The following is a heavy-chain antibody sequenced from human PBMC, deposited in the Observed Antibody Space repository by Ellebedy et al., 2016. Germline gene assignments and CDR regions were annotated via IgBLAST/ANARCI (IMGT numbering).Heavy chain of an antibody. CDR1: GFTFNNYW. V-gene: IGHV3-7*04. CDR3: ARDRMDAFDI. Sequence: GESLKISCAASGFTFNNYWMTWVRQAPGKGLEWVANIQQDGSEKYYVDSVKGRFTISRDNAKKSLYLQMNSLRAEDTAVYYCARDRMDAFDIWGQGTMVTVSS. J-gene: IGHJ3*02. CDR2: IQQDGSEK.